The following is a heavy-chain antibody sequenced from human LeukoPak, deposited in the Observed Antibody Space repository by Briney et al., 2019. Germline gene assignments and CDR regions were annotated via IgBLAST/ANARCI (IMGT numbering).Heavy chain of an antibody. D-gene: IGHD2-15*01. Sequence: GEPLKISCKGSGYSFTSYWIGWVRQMPGEGLEWMGIIYPGDSDTRYSPSFQGQVTISADKSISTAYLQWSSLKASDTAMYYCARLAVVVAATGGFDYWGQGTLVTVSS. J-gene: IGHJ4*02. V-gene: IGHV5-51*01. CDR1: GYSFTSYW. CDR2: IYPGDSDT. CDR3: ARLAVVVAATGGFDY.